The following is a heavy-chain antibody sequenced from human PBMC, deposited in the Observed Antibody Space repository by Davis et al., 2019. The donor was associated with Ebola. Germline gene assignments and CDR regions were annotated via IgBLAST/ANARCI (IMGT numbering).Heavy chain of an antibody. V-gene: IGHV3-33*01. Sequence: GGSLRLSCAASGFTFSSYGMHWVRQAPGKGLEWVAFIWYDGSNKYYADSVKGRFTISRDNSKNTLYLQMNSLRAEDTAVYYCARGTGLRYWGQGTLVTVSS. D-gene: IGHD1-1*01. CDR3: ARGTGLRY. CDR2: IWYDGSNK. J-gene: IGHJ4*02. CDR1: GFTFSSYG.